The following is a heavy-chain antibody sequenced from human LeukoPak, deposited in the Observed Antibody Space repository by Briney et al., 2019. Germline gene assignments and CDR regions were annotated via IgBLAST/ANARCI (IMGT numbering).Heavy chain of an antibody. J-gene: IGHJ4*02. V-gene: IGHV4-34*01. CDR3: ARGSQYYYGSGSYKD. CDR1: GGSFSGYY. D-gene: IGHD3-10*01. Sequence: SETLSLTCAVYGGSFSGYYWSWIRQPPGKGLEWIGEINHSGSTNYNPSLKSRVTISVDTSKNQFSLKLSSVTAADTAVYYCARGSQYYYGSGSYKDWGQGTLVTVSS. CDR2: INHSGST.